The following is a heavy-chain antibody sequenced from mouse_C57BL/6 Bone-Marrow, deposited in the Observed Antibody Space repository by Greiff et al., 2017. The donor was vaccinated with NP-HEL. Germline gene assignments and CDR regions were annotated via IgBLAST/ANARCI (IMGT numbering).Heavy chain of an antibody. Sequence: QVQLQQSGAELARPGASVKLSCKASGYTFTSYGISWVKQRTGQGLEWIGEIYPRSGNTYYNEKFKGKATLTADKSSSTAYMELRSLTSEDSAVYFCARRDTTVPYYYAMDYWGQGTSVTVSS. V-gene: IGHV1-81*01. CDR1: GYTFTSYG. CDR2: IYPRSGNT. D-gene: IGHD1-1*01. CDR3: ARRDTTVPYYYAMDY. J-gene: IGHJ4*01.